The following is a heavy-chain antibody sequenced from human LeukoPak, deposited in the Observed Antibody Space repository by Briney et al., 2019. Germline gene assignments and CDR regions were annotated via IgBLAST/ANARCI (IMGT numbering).Heavy chain of an antibody. Sequence: ASVKVSCKASGYTFTSYGINWVRQATGQGLEWMGWMNPNSGNTGYAQKFQGRDTITRNTSISTAYMELSSLRSEDTAVYYCARDPRYYYYMDVWGKGTTVTVSS. CDR1: GYTFTSYG. J-gene: IGHJ6*03. CDR2: MNPNSGNT. V-gene: IGHV1-8*03. CDR3: ARDPRYYYYMDV.